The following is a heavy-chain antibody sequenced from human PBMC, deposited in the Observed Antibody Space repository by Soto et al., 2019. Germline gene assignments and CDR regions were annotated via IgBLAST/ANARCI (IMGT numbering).Heavy chain of an antibody. CDR2: INGGTGQT. Sequence: GASVKVSCKASGYTFTTHAMHWGRQAPGQSLEWMGWINGGTGQTKHSQRFQDRVNIARDTSARTAYMELSSLRSEDTAVYYCARGKGMEENYYYYGLDIWGQGTTVTVSS. J-gene: IGHJ6*02. V-gene: IGHV1-3*01. CDR3: ARGKGMEENYYYYGLDI. D-gene: IGHD1-1*01. CDR1: GYTFTTHA.